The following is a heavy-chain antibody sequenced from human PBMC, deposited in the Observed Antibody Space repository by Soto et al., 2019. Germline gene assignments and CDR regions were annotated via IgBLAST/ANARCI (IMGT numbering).Heavy chain of an antibody. V-gene: IGHV4-30-2*01. CDR1: GGSISSGGYS. Sequence: QLQLQESGSGLVKPSQTLSLTCAVSGGSISSGGYSWSWLRQPPGKGLEWIGYIFHSGSTYYNPSLRRRVSPAVDGSENHCARELSCVTAADSFVYYCARAGGSGSPDWYFNAWCRGTLVTVSS. CDR2: IFHSGST. CDR3: ARAGGSGSPDWYFNA. J-gene: IGHJ2*01. D-gene: IGHD1-26*01.